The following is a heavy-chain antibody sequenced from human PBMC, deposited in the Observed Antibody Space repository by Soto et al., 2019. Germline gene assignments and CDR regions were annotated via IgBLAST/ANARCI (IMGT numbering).Heavy chain of an antibody. CDR2: INHSGST. D-gene: IGHD1-26*01. Sequence: PSETLSLTCAVYGGSFSGYYWSWIRQPPGKGLEWIGEINHSGSTNYNPSLKSRVTISVDTSKNQFSLKLSSVTAADTAVYYCARGQGAAKVYYYYYMDVWGKGTTVTVSS. CDR3: ARGQGAAKVYYYYYMDV. V-gene: IGHV4-34*01. J-gene: IGHJ6*03. CDR1: GGSFSGYY.